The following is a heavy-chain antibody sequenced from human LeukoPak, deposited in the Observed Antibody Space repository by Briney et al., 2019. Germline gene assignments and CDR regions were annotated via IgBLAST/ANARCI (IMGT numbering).Heavy chain of an antibody. CDR2: INHSGST. Sequence: PSETLSLTCAVYGGSFSGYYWSWIRQPPGKGLERIGEINHSGSTNYNPSLKSRVTISVDTSKNQFSLKLSSVTAADTAVYYCARDSHYDYVWGSYRNKYYFDYWGQGTLVTVSS. V-gene: IGHV4-34*01. CDR1: GGSFSGYY. CDR3: ARDSHYDYVWGSYRNKYYFDY. J-gene: IGHJ4*02. D-gene: IGHD3-16*02.